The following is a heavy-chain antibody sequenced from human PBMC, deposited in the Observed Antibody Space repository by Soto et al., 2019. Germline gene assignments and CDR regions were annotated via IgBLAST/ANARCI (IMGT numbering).Heavy chain of an antibody. CDR1: GFTFSGSA. Sequence: EVQLVESGGGLVQPGGSLKLSCAVSGFTFSGSAMHWVRQASGKGLEWVGRIRSKSNSYATAYAASVKGRFTISRDDSKNTAYLQMNSLKTEDTAVYYCTRVYGDYVGDYWGQGTLVTVSS. CDR3: TRVYGDYVGDY. D-gene: IGHD4-17*01. CDR2: IRSKSNSYAT. V-gene: IGHV3-73*01. J-gene: IGHJ4*02.